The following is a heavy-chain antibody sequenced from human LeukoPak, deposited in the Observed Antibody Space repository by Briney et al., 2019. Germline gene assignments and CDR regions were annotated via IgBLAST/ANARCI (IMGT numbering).Heavy chain of an antibody. Sequence: ASVKVSCKASGYTFTRYYMHWVRQAPGQGLEWMGMINPNGGSTSYAQNLQGRVTLTSDTSTSIVYMEVSSLRSEDTAVYYCARDRGYYDSSAPSYYFDYWGQGTLVTVSS. D-gene: IGHD3-22*01. CDR1: GYTFTRYY. CDR3: ARDRGYYDSSAPSYYFDY. J-gene: IGHJ4*02. V-gene: IGHV1-46*01. CDR2: INPNGGST.